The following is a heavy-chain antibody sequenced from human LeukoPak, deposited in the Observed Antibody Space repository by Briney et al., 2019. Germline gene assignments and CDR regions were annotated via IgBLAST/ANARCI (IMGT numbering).Heavy chain of an antibody. Sequence: GGSLRLSCAASGFTFSSYAMNWVRQAPGKGLEWVSVISGSGANTNYADSVKGRFTISRDNSKNTLYLQMNSLRAEDTAVYYCAKVPYCSGGNCYSYFDYWGQGTLVTVSS. CDR2: ISGSGANT. J-gene: IGHJ4*02. CDR3: AKVPYCSGGNCYSYFDY. CDR1: GFTFSSYA. V-gene: IGHV3-23*01. D-gene: IGHD2-15*01.